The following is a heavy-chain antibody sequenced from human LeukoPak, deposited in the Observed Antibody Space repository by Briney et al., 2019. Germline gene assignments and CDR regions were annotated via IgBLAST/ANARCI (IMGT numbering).Heavy chain of an antibody. V-gene: IGHV3-15*01. D-gene: IGHD3-3*01. CDR1: GFTFSNAW. CDR3: TTDLTIFGVVGGDY. CDR2: IKSNTDGGTT. J-gene: IGHJ4*02. Sequence: PGGSLRLSCAASGFTFSNAWMSWVRQAPGKGLEWVGRIKSNTDGGTTDYAAPVKGRFTISRDDSKNTLYLQMNGLKAEDTALYYCTTDLTIFGVVGGDYWGQGTLVTVSS.